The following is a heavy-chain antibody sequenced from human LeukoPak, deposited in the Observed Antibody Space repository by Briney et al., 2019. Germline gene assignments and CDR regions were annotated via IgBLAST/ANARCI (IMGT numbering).Heavy chain of an antibody. D-gene: IGHD3-16*01. V-gene: IGHV3-7*04. CDR3: ARLYEGGY. J-gene: IGHJ4*02. Sequence: GGSLRLSCAVSGFTFSSYWMTWVRQAPGKGLEWVAKIKEDGSEKYYVDSVKGRFTISRDNAKSSLYLEMNSLRVEDTAVYYCARLYEGGYWRQGTLVTVSS. CDR1: GFTFSSYW. CDR2: IKEDGSEK.